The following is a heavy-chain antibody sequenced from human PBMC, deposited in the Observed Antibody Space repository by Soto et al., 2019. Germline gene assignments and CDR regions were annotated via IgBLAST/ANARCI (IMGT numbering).Heavy chain of an antibody. D-gene: IGHD5-18*01. Sequence: EVQLVESGGGLIPPGGSLRLSCAASGFLVNSAYMTWVRQAPGKGLEWLSMINSDGSTLYAESVKGRFTISRDNSKNRLDLQMNSLRAEDTAMYYCARSGYSVAWVYWGQGTLVIVTS. CDR1: GFLVNSAY. J-gene: IGHJ4*02. CDR3: ARSGYSVAWVY. CDR2: INSDGST. V-gene: IGHV3-53*01.